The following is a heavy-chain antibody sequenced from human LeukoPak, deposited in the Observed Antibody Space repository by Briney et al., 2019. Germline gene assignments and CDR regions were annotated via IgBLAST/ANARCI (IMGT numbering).Heavy chain of an antibody. CDR1: GFTFSSYG. V-gene: IGHV3-30*02. CDR3: ARSKISGYAPFDY. Sequence: GGSLRLSCAASGFTFSSYGMHWVRQAPGKGLEWVAFIRYDGSNKYYADFVKGRFTISRDNSKNTLYLQMNSLRAEDTAVYYCARSKISGYAPFDYWGQGTLVTVSS. CDR2: IRYDGSNK. D-gene: IGHD5-12*01. J-gene: IGHJ4*02.